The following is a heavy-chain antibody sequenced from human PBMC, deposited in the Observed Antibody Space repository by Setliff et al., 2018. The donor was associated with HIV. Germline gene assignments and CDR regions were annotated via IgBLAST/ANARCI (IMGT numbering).Heavy chain of an antibody. J-gene: IGHJ1*01. CDR3: VRVLGRYYDSSGRPGFQH. CDR2: INHSGST. Sequence: SETLSLTCAVYGGSFSGYYWSWIRQPPGKDLEWIGEINHSGSTKYNPSLKSRVTISVDTSKNQFSLKLSSVTAADTAVYYCVRVLGRYYDSSGRPGFQHWGQGTLVTVSS. D-gene: IGHD3-22*01. V-gene: IGHV4-34*01. CDR1: GGSFSGYY.